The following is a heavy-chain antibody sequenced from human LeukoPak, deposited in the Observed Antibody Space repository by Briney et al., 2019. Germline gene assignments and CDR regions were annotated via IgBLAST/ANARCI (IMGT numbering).Heavy chain of an antibody. CDR3: ARGGAAYYYDSSGTRSFDY. J-gene: IGHJ4*02. V-gene: IGHV1-3*01. CDR2: INAGNGNT. D-gene: IGHD3-22*01. CDR1: GYTFTSYA. Sequence: ASVKVSCKASGYTFTSYAMHWVRQAPGQRLEWMGWINAGNGNTKYSQKFQGRVTITRDTSASTAYMELSSLRSEDTAVYYCARGGAAYYYDSSGTRSFDYWGQGTLVTVSS.